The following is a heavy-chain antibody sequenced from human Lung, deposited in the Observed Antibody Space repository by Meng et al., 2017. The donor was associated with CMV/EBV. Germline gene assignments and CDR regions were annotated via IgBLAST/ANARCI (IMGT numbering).Heavy chain of an antibody. J-gene: IGHJ4*02. CDR2: IYHSGST. D-gene: IGHD6-19*01. CDR1: GGSIIIRHC. Sequence: SGPGLVKPSGTLSLTCAVAGGSIIIRHCCSWVRQPPGKGLEWIGEIYHSGSTNYNPSLKSRVTISVDKSKNQFSLKLSSVTAADTAVYYCASFPPPGKQWLVTDYWGQGTLVTVSS. V-gene: IGHV4-4*02. CDR3: ASFPPPGKQWLVTDY.